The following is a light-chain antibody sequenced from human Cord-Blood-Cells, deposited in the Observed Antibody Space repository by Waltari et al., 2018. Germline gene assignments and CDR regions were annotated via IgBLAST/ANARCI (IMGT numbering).Light chain of an antibody. J-gene: IGLJ1*01. Sequence: QSALTQPASVSGSPGQSITISCTGTSSDVGSYNLVSWYQQHPGKAPKLMIYEGSKRPSGLSNRFSGSKSGNTASLTISGLQAEDEADYYCCSYAGSSTYVFGPGTKVTVL. CDR2: EGS. CDR1: SSDVGSYNL. CDR3: CSYAGSSTYV. V-gene: IGLV2-23*01.